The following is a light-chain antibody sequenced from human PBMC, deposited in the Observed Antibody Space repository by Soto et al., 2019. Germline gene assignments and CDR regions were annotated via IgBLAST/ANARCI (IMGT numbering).Light chain of an antibody. V-gene: IGLV2-8*01. CDR2: EVS. CDR1: SSDVGAYNF. CDR3: NSYAGSDNFGV. J-gene: IGLJ2*01. Sequence: QSALTQPPSASGSLGQSVTISCTGTSSDVGAYNFVSWYQLHPGKVPKLIIYEVSKRPSGVPDRFSGSKSGNTASLTVSGLQAEDEADYYCNSYAGSDNFGVFGGGTKVTVL.